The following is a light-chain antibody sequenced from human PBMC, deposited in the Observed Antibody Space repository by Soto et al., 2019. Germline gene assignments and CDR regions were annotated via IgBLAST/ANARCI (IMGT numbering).Light chain of an antibody. V-gene: IGLV1-36*01. CDR1: SSNIGNNA. J-gene: IGLJ1*01. CDR2: YDD. CDR3: AAWDDSLNGQGYV. Sequence: QSVLTQPPSVSEAPRQRVTISCSGSSSNIGNNAVNWYQQLPGKAPKLLIYYDDLLPSGVSDRFSGSKSGTSASLAISGLQSEDEADYYCAAWDDSLNGQGYVFGTGTKVTVL.